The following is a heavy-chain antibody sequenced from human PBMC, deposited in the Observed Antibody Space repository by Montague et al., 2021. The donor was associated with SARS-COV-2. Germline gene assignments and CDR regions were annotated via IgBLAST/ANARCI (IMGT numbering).Heavy chain of an antibody. D-gene: IGHD3-3*01. CDR2: IYYSGST. CDR1: GGSISSGGYY. V-gene: IGHV4-31*03. Sequence: TLSLTCTVSGGSISSGGYYWSWIRQHPGKGLEWIGYIYYSGSTYYNPSLKSRVTISVDTSKNQFSLKLSSVTAADTAVYYCARGRGGFLEWLLYFDYWGQGTLVTVSS. CDR3: ARGRGGFLEWLLYFDY. J-gene: IGHJ4*02.